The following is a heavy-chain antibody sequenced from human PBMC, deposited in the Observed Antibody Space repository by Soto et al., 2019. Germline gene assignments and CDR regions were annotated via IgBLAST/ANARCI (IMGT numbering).Heavy chain of an antibody. CDR1: GLTVSSNY. D-gene: IGHD3-10*01. CDR3: ARDGYYGSNMYGMDV. V-gene: IGHV3-53*01. J-gene: IGHJ6*02. CDR2: IYSGGGK. Sequence: EVQLVESGGGLIQPGGSLRLSCAASGLTVSSNYMSWVRQAPGKGLEWVSVIYSGGGKFYAESVKGRFTISRDNSKNTVYLQMNSLRAEDTAVYYCARDGYYGSNMYGMDVWGQGTTVTVSS.